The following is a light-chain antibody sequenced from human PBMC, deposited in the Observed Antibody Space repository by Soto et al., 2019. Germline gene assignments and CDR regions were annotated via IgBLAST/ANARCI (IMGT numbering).Light chain of an antibody. CDR3: QQANNLPIT. CDR1: EGMSRW. V-gene: IGKV1D-12*01. J-gene: IGKJ5*01. CDR2: AAT. Sequence: DIQMTQSPSSVSASVGDRVTITCRASEGMSRWLAWYQQRSGKAPKLLINAATTLPSGVPSRFSGSGSGRDFTPTFSGLEPEDFATYYCQQANNLPITFGQGTRLEIK.